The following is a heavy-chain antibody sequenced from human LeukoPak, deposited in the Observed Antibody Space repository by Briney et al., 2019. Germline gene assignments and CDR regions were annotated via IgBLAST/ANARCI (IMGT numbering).Heavy chain of an antibody. CDR1: GFTFSSYS. Sequence: GGSLRLSCAASGFTFSSYSMNWVRQAPGKGLEWVSSISSSSSYIYYADSVKGRFTISRDNAKNSLYLQMNSLGAEDTAVYYCARDGYSGLFDYWGQGTLVTVSS. V-gene: IGHV3-21*01. J-gene: IGHJ4*02. CDR2: ISSSSSYI. CDR3: ARDGYSGLFDY. D-gene: IGHD5-12*01.